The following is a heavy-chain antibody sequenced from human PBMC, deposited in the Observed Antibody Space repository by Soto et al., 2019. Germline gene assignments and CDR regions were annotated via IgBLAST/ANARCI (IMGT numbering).Heavy chain of an antibody. Sequence: QVQLQESGPGLVKPSQTLSLTCTVSGASIINGGYYWNWIRQLPGEGLEWIGYIHYSGSTYYNPSLKSRVSISADTSKNQFSLRLSLVTAADTAVYYCARDLTTTYTHYGLDVWGQGTTVTVSS. CDR1: GASIINGGYY. V-gene: IGHV4-31*03. J-gene: IGHJ6*02. CDR3: ARDLTTTYTHYGLDV. CDR2: IHYSGST.